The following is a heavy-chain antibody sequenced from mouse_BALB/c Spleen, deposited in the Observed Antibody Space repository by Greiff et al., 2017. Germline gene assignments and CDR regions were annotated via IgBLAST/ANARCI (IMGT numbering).Heavy chain of an antibody. V-gene: IGHV2-6-7*01. CDR3: ARDHYGSSDDWYFDV. CDR2: IWGDGST. D-gene: IGHD1-1*01. Sequence: QVQLQQSGPGLVAPSQSLSITCTVSGFSLTGYGVNWVRQPPGKGLEWLGMIWGDGSTDYNSALKSRLSISKDNSKSQVFLKMNSLQTDDTARYYCARDHYGSSDDWYFDVWGAGTTVTVSS. J-gene: IGHJ1*01. CDR1: GFSLTGYG.